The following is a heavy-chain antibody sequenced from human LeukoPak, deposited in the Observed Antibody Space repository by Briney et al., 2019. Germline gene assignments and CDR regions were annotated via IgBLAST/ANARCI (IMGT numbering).Heavy chain of an antibody. D-gene: IGHD3-22*01. CDR1: GGSFSGYY. V-gene: IGHV4-34*01. CDR3: ARFYRAYRKSDSSGYYYSYYYYGMDV. J-gene: IGHJ6*02. CDR2: INHSGST. Sequence: SETLSLTCAVYGGSFSGYYWSWIRQPPGKGLEWIGEINHSGSTNYNPSPKSRVTISVDTSKNQFSLKLSSVTAADTAVYYCARFYRAYRKSDSSGYYYSYYYYGMDVWGQGTTVTVSS.